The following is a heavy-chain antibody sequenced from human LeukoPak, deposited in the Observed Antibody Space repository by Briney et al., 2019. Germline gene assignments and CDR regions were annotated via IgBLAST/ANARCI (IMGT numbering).Heavy chain of an antibody. Sequence: AGGPLSLPFAAPGFPLSSLGLPWAARAPGKGLGGVPFLRYDGSNKYYADSVKGRFTISRDNSKNTLYLQMNSLRAEDTAVYYCAKEDIVVVPAAMNFDYWGQGTLVTVSS. CDR1: GFPLSSLG. CDR2: LRYDGSNK. V-gene: IGHV3-30*02. D-gene: IGHD2-2*01. CDR3: AKEDIVVVPAAMNFDY. J-gene: IGHJ4*02.